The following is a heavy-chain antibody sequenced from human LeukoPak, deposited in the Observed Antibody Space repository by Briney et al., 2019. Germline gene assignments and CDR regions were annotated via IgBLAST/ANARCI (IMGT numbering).Heavy chain of an antibody. V-gene: IGHV3-21*01. CDR3: ARNHYYVPGSSDT. D-gene: IGHD3-10*01. CDR1: GFTFSSYG. Sequence: KPGRSLRLSCAASGFTFSSYGMYWVRQAPGKGLEWVSSISSSSIHVNYADSVKGRFTISRDNAKNSLYLQMNSLRGEDTAVYYCARNHYYVPGSSDTWGQGTIVTVSS. J-gene: IGHJ3*01. CDR2: ISSSSIHV.